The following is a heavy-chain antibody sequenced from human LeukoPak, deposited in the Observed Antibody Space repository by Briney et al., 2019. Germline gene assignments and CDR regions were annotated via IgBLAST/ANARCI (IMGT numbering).Heavy chain of an antibody. CDR1: GFTFSDSY. J-gene: IGHJ5*01. V-gene: IGHV3-11*04. Sequence: GGSLRLSCAASGFTFSDSYITWARQAPGKGVEWVAYISGIGHDINHSDSVNGRFTLATDNAKHSLYLQMTSLTIADTSMTFCTRDPRHFDSCGQGSLVTVSS. D-gene: IGHD6-6*01. CDR2: ISGIGHDI. CDR3: TRDPRHFDS.